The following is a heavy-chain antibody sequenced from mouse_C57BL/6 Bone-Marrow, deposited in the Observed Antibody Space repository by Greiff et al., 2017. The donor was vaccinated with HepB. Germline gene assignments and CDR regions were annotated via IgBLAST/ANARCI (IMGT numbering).Heavy chain of an antibody. V-gene: IGHV5-12*01. J-gene: IGHJ4*01. CDR1: GFTFSDYY. CDR2: ISNGGGST. D-gene: IGHD1-1*01. CDR3: AGRCYYGSFYYYAMDY. Sequence: EVQVVESGGGLVQPGGSLKLSCAASGFTFSDYYMYWVRQTPEKRLEWVAYISNGGGSTYYPDTVKGRFTISRDNAKNTLYLQMSRLKSEDTAMYYCAGRCYYGSFYYYAMDYWGQGTSVTVSS.